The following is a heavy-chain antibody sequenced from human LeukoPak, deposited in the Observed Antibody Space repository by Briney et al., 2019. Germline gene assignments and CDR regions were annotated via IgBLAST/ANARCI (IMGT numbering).Heavy chain of an antibody. CDR3: ARFGCSGGACYAGLYYYYMNV. J-gene: IGHJ6*03. D-gene: IGHD2-15*01. CDR2: IYYSGST. V-gene: IGHV4-59*08. CDR1: GGSISSYY. Sequence: TSETLSLTCTVSGGSISSYYWSWIRQPPGKGLEWIGYIYYSGSTNYNPSLKSRVTISVDTSKNQFSLKLSSVTAADTAVYYCARFGCSGGACYAGLYYYYMNVWGTGTTVTVS.